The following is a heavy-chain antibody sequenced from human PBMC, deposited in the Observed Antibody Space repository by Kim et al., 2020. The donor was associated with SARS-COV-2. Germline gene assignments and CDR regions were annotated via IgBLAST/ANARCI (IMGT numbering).Heavy chain of an antibody. CDR3: VRVDPYCYSGPPYFDF. Sequence: GESLKISCHGSGYTFTKYWITWGRQMPGKGLEGRGRIDPRDSYATYNPSFQGHVTMSVDRSITTAYLQWDSLRDSDTAMYYCVRVDPYCYSGPPYFDFWGKGTLVTVSS. V-gene: IGHV5-10-1*01. D-gene: IGHD2-15*01. J-gene: IGHJ4*02. CDR1: GYTFTKYW. CDR2: IDPRDSYA.